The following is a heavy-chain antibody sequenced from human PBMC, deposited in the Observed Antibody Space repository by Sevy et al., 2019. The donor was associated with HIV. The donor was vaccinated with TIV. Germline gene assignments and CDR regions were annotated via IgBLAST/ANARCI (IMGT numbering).Heavy chain of an antibody. CDR2: ISYDRSDK. CDR3: ARVFSSYYFDY. Sequence: GGSLRLSSAASGFTFGSYGMRWVRQAPGKGLEWVAYISYDRSDKNYADSVKGRFTISRDNSKNTVFLQLNSLRPEDTAVYYCARVFSSYYFDYWGQGTLVTVSS. CDR1: GFTFGSYG. J-gene: IGHJ4*02. V-gene: IGHV3-30*06.